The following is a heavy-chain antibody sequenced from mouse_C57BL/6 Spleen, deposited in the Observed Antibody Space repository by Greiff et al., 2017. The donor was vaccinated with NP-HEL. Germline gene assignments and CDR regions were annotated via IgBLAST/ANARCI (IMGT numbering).Heavy chain of an antibody. J-gene: IGHJ4*01. Sequence: VQLQQSGPELVKPGASVKISCKASGYAFSSSWMNWVKQRPGKGLEWIGRIYPGDGDTNYNGKFKGKATLTADKSSRTAYMQLSSLTSEYSAVYICARIYSNYAMDYWGQGTSVTVSS. CDR1: GYAFSSSW. CDR2: IYPGDGDT. V-gene: IGHV1-82*01. CDR3: ARIYSNYAMDY. D-gene: IGHD2-5*01.